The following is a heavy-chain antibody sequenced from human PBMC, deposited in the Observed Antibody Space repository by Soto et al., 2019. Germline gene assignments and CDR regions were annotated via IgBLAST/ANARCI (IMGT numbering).Heavy chain of an antibody. Sequence: SETLSLTCTFSVGSISSGGYYCSWIRQHPGKGLEWIGYIYYSGSTYYNPSLKSRVTISVDTSKNQFSLKLSSVTAADTAVYYCVRGLYSSSYGMDVWGQGTTVSVSS. CDR1: VGSISSGGYY. CDR2: IYYSGST. J-gene: IGHJ6*02. D-gene: IGHD6-6*01. CDR3: VRGLYSSSYGMDV. V-gene: IGHV4-31*03.